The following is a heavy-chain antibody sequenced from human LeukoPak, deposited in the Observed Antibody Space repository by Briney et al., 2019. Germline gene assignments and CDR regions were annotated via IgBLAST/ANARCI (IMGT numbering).Heavy chain of an antibody. V-gene: IGHV4-34*01. J-gene: IGHJ5*02. CDR2: LNQCRST. Sequence: PSETVSLTCAVYGRPFRVYYRRGIRQPPGKGVECIGELNQCRSTHYNPFLKSRVTISVDTSKNQFSLKLSSVTAADTAVYYCAGGIGRGFWGRGPAGRNWFDPWGQGTLVTVSS. CDR3: AGGIGRGFWGRGPAGRNWFDP. D-gene: IGHD3-16*01. CDR1: GRPFRVYY.